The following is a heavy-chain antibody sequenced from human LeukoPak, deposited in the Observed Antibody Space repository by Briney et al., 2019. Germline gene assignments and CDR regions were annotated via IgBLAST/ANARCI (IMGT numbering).Heavy chain of an antibody. CDR3: ARDTTMITYCFDP. CDR1: GYTFTGYY. J-gene: IGHJ5*02. Sequence: ASVTVSCKASGYTFTGYYMQWVRQAPGKGSEWMLWIIPNIGGTNYAQKFQGRVPMPRDTSFITAYMELNRLRSDDTAVYYCARDTTMITYCFDPWGQGTLVTVSS. V-gene: IGHV1-2*02. D-gene: IGHD3-16*01. CDR2: IIPNIGGT.